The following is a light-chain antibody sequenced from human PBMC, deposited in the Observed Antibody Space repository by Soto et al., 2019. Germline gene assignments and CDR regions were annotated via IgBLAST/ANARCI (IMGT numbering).Light chain of an antibody. CDR2: DAY. J-gene: IGKJ5*01. Sequence: EIVITQSPATLSVSPGDRATLSCRASQSVSCNLAWYQQKPGQAPRLLIYDAYNRATGIPPRFSGSGSGTDFTLTISSLEPEDSAVYYCQQRHMWPITFGQGTRLEI. CDR1: QSVSCN. CDR3: QQRHMWPIT. V-gene: IGKV3-11*01.